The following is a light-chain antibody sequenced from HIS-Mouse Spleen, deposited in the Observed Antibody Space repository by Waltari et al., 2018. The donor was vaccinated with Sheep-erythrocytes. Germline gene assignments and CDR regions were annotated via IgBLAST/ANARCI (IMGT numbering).Light chain of an antibody. CDR1: RSDVGGYNY. CDR3: AAWDDSLSGWV. CDR2: EVS. V-gene: IGLV2-8*01. Sequence: QSALTQPPSASGSPGQSVTISCTGTRSDVGGYNYVPWYQQHPGKAPKLMIYEVSKRPSGVPDRFSGSKSGNTASLAISGLRSEDEADYYCAAWDDSLSGWVFGGGTKLTVL. J-gene: IGLJ3*02.